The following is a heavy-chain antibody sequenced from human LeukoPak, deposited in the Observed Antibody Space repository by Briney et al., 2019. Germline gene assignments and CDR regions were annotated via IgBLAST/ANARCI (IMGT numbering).Heavy chain of an antibody. CDR3: ATLEIGDYYFDY. CDR1: GGSISSRPYY. V-gene: IGHV4-39*01. Sequence: SETLSLTCTVSGGSISSRPYYWGWVRQPPGKGLEWIGSISYSGSIHYNPSLKSRVTISVDTSKNHFSLRLSSVTAADTAVYYCATLEIGDYYFDYWGQGTLVTVSS. D-gene: IGHD3-16*01. CDR2: ISYSGSI. J-gene: IGHJ4*02.